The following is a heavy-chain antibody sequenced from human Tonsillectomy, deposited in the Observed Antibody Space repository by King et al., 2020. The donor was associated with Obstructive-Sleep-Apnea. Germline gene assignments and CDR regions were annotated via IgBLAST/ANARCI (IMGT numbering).Heavy chain of an antibody. Sequence: VQLVESGGGLVQPGGSLRLSCAASGFIFSNYWMTWVRQTPGKGLEWVANIKQDGSDKYYLDSVKGRFTISRDNAKPSLYLQLNSLRVEDTAVYYCAKDNRLALDVWGQGTTVTVSS. CDR3: AKDNRLALDV. J-gene: IGHJ6*02. CDR2: IKQDGSDK. CDR1: GFIFSNYW. V-gene: IGHV3-7*01.